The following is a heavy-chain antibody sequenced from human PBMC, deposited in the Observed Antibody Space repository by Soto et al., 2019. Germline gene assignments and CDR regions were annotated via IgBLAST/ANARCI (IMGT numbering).Heavy chain of an antibody. J-gene: IGHJ6*02. CDR2: ISWNSGSI. CDR3: AKEGYSGSYPYYYYGMDV. D-gene: IGHD1-26*01. V-gene: IGHV3-9*01. CDR1: GFTFDDYA. Sequence: SLKISCAASGFTFDDYAMHWVRQAPGKGLEWVSGISWNSGSIGYADSVKGRFTISRDNAKNSLYLQMNSLRAEDTALYYCAKEGYSGSYPYYYYGMDVWGQGTTVTVSS.